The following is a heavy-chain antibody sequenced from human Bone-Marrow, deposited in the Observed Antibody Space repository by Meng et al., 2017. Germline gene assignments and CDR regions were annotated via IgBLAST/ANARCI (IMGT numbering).Heavy chain of an antibody. Sequence: VHRGEIGAEVTKPGASVKVSCKASGSSFTTSIMHWVRQAPGQRLEWMGWINAGDGNTKYSQKFQGRVTITSDTSANTAYMELSSLRSEDTAVYYCARDRMMWFGELLYNWFDPWGQGTLVTVSS. J-gene: IGHJ5*02. CDR2: INAGDGNT. D-gene: IGHD3-10*01. CDR3: ARDRMMWFGELLYNWFDP. CDR1: GSSFTTSI. V-gene: IGHV1-3*01.